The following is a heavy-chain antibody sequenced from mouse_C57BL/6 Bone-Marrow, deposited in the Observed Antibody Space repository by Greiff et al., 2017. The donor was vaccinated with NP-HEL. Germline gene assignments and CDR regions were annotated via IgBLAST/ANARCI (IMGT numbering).Heavy chain of an antibody. CDR1: GYTFTSYW. J-gene: IGHJ4*01. Sequence: QVHVKQPGAELVRPGSSVKLSCKASGYTFTSYWMDWVKQRPGQGLEWIGNIYPSDSETHYNQKFKDKATLTVDKSSSTAYMQLSSLTSEDSAVYYCARGVYYGSSYYAMDYWGQGTSVTVSS. CDR2: IYPSDSET. CDR3: ARGVYYGSSYYAMDY. D-gene: IGHD1-1*01. V-gene: IGHV1-61*01.